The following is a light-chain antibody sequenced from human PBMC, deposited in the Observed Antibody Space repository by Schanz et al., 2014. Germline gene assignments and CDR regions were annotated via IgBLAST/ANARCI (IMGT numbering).Light chain of an antibody. Sequence: QSALTQPASVSGSPGQSITISCTGTASDVGGYNYVSWYQQYPGKAPKLLIYDVSYRPSGVSNRFSGSKSGNTASLTISGLQAEDEADYYCSSYTSIGTRVFGGGTKLTVL. J-gene: IGLJ3*02. V-gene: IGLV2-14*01. CDR2: DVS. CDR3: SSYTSIGTRV. CDR1: ASDVGGYNY.